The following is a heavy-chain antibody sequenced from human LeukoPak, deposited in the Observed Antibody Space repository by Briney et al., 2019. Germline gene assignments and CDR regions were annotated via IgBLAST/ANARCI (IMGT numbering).Heavy chain of an antibody. V-gene: IGHV1-18*04. CDR1: GYTFTGYY. Sequence: ASVKVSCKASGYTFTGYYMHWVRQAPGQGLEWMGWISAYNGNTNYAQKLQGRVTMTTDTSTSTAYMELRSLRSDDTAVYYCAREIAVAGRMFDYWGQGTLVTVSS. CDR2: ISAYNGNT. J-gene: IGHJ4*02. CDR3: AREIAVAGRMFDY. D-gene: IGHD6-19*01.